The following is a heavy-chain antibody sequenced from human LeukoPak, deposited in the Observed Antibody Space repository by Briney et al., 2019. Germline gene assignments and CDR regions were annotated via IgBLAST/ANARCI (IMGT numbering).Heavy chain of an antibody. CDR1: GYTFTSYG. CDR3: ARDHSSSWSNYYYGMDV. V-gene: IGHV1-18*01. Sequence: GASVTVSCKASGYTFTSYGISWVRQAPGQGLEWMGWISAYNGNTNYAQELQGRVTMTTDTSTSTAYMELRSLRSDDTAVYYCARDHSSSWSNYYYGMDVWGQGTTVTVSS. CDR2: ISAYNGNT. J-gene: IGHJ6*02. D-gene: IGHD6-13*01.